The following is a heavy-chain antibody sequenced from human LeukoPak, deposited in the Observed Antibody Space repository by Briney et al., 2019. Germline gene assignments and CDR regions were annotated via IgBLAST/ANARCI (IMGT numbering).Heavy chain of an antibody. J-gene: IGHJ4*02. CDR1: GGSISSSSYY. V-gene: IGHV4-39*01. Sequence: SETLSLTCTVSGGSISSSSYYWGWIRQPPGKGLEWIGSIYYSGSTYYNPPLKSRVTISVDTSKNQFSLKLSSVTAADTAVYYCARQLYGSDYWGQGTLVTVSS. CDR3: ARQLYGSDY. CDR2: IYYSGST. D-gene: IGHD4-17*01.